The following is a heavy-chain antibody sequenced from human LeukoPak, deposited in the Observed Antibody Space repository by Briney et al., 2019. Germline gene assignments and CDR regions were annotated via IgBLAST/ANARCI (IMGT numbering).Heavy chain of an antibody. CDR1: GFTFSSYG. J-gene: IGHJ3*02. D-gene: IGHD3-3*01. CDR3: ASSRSFYYDFWSGYYSAFDI. Sequence: GGSLRLSCAASGFTFSSYGMHWVRQAPGKGLEWVAFIWYDGSNKYYADSVKGRFTISRDNSKNTLYLQMNSLRAEDTAVYYCASSRSFYYDFWSGYYSAFDIWGQGTIVTVSS. CDR2: IWYDGSNK. V-gene: IGHV3-33*08.